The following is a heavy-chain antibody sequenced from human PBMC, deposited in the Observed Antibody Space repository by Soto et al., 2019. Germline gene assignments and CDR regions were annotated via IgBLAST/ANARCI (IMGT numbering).Heavy chain of an antibody. Sequence: SETLSLTCTVSGGSISSGDYYWSWIRQPPGKGLEWIGYIYYSGSTYYNPSLKSRVTISVDTSKNQFSLKLSSVTAADTAVYYCAREKRFGGVPSWFDPWGQGTLVTVPQ. CDR2: IYYSGST. V-gene: IGHV4-30-4*01. D-gene: IGHD3-16*01. CDR1: GGSISSGDYY. J-gene: IGHJ5*02. CDR3: AREKRFGGVPSWFDP.